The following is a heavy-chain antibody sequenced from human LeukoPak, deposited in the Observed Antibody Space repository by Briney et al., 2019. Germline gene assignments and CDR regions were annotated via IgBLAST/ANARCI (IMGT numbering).Heavy chain of an antibody. CDR1: GGSISSGSYY. CDR3: AKTEAGWYIDL. Sequence: SETLSLTCTVSGGSISSGSYYWSWIRQPAGKGLEWIGRIYTSGSTNYNPSLKSRVTISVDTSKNQFSLRLSSVTAADTAVYYCAKTEAGWYIDLWGRGTLVTVSS. CDR2: IYTSGST. V-gene: IGHV4-61*02. J-gene: IGHJ2*01.